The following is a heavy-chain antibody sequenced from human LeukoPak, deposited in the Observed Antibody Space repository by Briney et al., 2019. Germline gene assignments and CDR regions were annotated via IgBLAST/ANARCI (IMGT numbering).Heavy chain of an antibody. D-gene: IGHD6-6*01. CDR3: ARASGFSSSSGGPIDY. CDR1: GYTFTGYY. V-gene: IGHV1-2*02. Sequence: ASVKVSCEASGYTFTGYYMHWVRQAPGQGLEWMGWINPNSGGTNYAQKFQGRVTMTRDTSISTAYMELSRLRSDDTAVYYCARASGFSSSSGGPIDYWGQGTLVTVSS. CDR2: INPNSGGT. J-gene: IGHJ4*02.